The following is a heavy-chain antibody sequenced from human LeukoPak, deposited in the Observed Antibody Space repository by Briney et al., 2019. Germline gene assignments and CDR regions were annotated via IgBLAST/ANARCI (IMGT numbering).Heavy chain of an antibody. Sequence: GGSLRLSCEVSGFTISDHGMHWVRQAPGKGLEWVAMISHDGSVEYYLDSVKGRLTISRDDSKNTLYLQKNSLTTEDTAIYYCAKDWGASGWYNWFDPWGQGTQVTVSS. D-gene: IGHD6-19*01. CDR2: ISHDGSVE. J-gene: IGHJ5*02. V-gene: IGHV3-30*18. CDR3: AKDWGASGWYNWFDP. CDR1: GFTISDHG.